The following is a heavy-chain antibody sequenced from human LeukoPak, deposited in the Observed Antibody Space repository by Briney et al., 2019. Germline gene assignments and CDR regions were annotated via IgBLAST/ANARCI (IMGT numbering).Heavy chain of an antibody. V-gene: IGHV3-23*01. CDR2: ISGSGGST. D-gene: IGHD3-3*01. CDR3: AKAHRRSGAFDI. Sequence: PGGSLRLSCAVSGFTFSSYAMNWVRQAPEKGLEWVSTISGSGGSTYYADSVKGRFTISRDNSKNTLYLQMNSLRAEDTAVYYCAKAHRRSGAFDIWGQGTMVTVSS. CDR1: GFTFSSYA. J-gene: IGHJ3*02.